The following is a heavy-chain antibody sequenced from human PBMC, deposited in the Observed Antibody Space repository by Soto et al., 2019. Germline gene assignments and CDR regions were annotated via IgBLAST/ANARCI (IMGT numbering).Heavy chain of an antibody. Sequence: ASVKVSCKASGYTFTSYDINWLRQATGQGLEWMGWMNPNSGNTGYAQKFQGRVTMTRNTSISTAYMELSSLRSEDTAVYYCARDITGWYLAFDIWGQGTMVTVSS. CDR2: MNPNSGNT. CDR1: GYTFTSYD. V-gene: IGHV1-8*01. D-gene: IGHD6-19*01. J-gene: IGHJ3*02. CDR3: ARDITGWYLAFDI.